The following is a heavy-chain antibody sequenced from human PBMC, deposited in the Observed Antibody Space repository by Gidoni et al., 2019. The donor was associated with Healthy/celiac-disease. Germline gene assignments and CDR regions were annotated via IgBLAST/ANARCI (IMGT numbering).Heavy chain of an antibody. Sequence: EVQLVESGGGLVKPGGSLRLSCAASGFTFSSSSMNWVRQAPGKGLEWVSSISSRSSYIYYADSVKGRFTISRDNAKNSLYLQMNSLRAEDTAVYYCARALEDFGEYDYWGQGTLVTVSS. V-gene: IGHV3-21*01. CDR3: ARALEDFGEYDY. J-gene: IGHJ4*02. CDR1: GFTFSSSS. CDR2: ISSRSSYI. D-gene: IGHD3-10*01.